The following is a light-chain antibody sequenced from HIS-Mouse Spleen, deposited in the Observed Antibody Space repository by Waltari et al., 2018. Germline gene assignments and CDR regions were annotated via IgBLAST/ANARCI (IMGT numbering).Light chain of an antibody. Sequence: SYDLTQPPSVSVSPGQTARITCSGGALPKKYAYWYQHKSGQAPVLVIYEDSKRPSGIPERFSGSSSGTMATLTISGAQVEDEADYYCYSTDSSGNHRVFGGGTKLTVL. CDR1: ALPKKY. V-gene: IGLV3-10*01. CDR2: EDS. J-gene: IGLJ2*01. CDR3: YSTDSSGNHRV.